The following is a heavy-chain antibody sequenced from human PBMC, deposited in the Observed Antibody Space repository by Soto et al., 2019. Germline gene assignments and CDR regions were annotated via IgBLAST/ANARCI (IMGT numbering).Heavy chain of an antibody. CDR2: ISAYNGNT. CDR1: GYTFTSYG. CDR3: ARVSSYCSSTSCYYYYYYMDV. D-gene: IGHD2-2*01. V-gene: IGHV1-18*01. Sequence: QVQLVQSEAEVKKPGASVKVSCKASGYTFTSYGISWVRQAPGQGLEWMGWISAYNGNTNYAQKLQGRVTMTTDTCTSTAYMELRSLRSDDTAVYYCARVSSYCSSTSCYYYYYYMDVWGKGTTVTVSS. J-gene: IGHJ6*03.